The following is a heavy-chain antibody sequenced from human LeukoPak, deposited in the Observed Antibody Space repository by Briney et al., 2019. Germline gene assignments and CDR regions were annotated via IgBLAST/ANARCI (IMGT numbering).Heavy chain of an antibody. V-gene: IGHV4-59*12. CDR3: ARGQFTIFGVVVKKNYFDY. CDR2: IHYSGST. J-gene: IGHJ4*02. CDR1: GGSINSYY. D-gene: IGHD3-3*01. Sequence: SETLSLTCTVSGGSINSYYWSWIRQPPGKGLEWIGYIHYSGSTNYNPSLKSRVTISVDTSKNQFSLKLSSVTAADTAVYYCARGQFTIFGVVVKKNYFDYWGQGTLVTVSS.